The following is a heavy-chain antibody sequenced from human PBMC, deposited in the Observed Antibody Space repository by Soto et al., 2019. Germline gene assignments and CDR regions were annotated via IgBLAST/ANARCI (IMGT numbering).Heavy chain of an antibody. CDR1: GYTFSDYY. CDR2: INPNSGNT. J-gene: IGHJ5*02. Sequence: QVQVEQSGAEVKKPGASVKVSCKTSGYTFSDYYMHWVRQAPGQGLEWMGWINPNSGNTDYAQKIRCRVTMTRDTSITLANMEMTSLQSDETAIYYCARDHRGYSNRIDPWGQRTLVSLTS. V-gene: IGHV1-2*02. D-gene: IGHD3-22*01. CDR3: ARDHRGYSNRIDP.